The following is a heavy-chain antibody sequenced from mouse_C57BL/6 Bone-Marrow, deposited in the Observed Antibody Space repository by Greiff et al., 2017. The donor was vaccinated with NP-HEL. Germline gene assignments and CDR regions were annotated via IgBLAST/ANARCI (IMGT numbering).Heavy chain of an antibody. CDR3: ARLLRYFAY. CDR1: GFSLTSYG. J-gene: IGHJ3*01. D-gene: IGHD1-1*01. CDR2: IWSGGST. V-gene: IGHV2-2*01. Sequence: QVQLQQSGPGLVQPSQSLSITCTVSGFSLTSYGVHWVRQSPGKGLEWLGVIWSGGSTDYNAAFISRLSISKDNSKSQVFFKMNSLQADDTAIYYCARLLRYFAYWGQGTLVTVSA.